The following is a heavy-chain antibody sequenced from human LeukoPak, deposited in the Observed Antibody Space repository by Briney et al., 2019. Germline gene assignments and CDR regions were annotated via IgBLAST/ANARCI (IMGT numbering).Heavy chain of an antibody. V-gene: IGHV3-7*01. D-gene: IGHD3-22*01. J-gene: IGHJ4*02. CDR3: AREYYYNSGGYACFGY. CDR2: IKEVGSEK. Sequence: PGGSLRLSCAASGFTFSYFLMSWVRQAPGKGLEWVANIKEVGSEKYSVDSVKGRFTISRDNAKSSLYLQMNSLRTEDTAVYYCAREYYYNSGGYACFGYWGQGTLVTVSS. CDR1: GFTFSYFL.